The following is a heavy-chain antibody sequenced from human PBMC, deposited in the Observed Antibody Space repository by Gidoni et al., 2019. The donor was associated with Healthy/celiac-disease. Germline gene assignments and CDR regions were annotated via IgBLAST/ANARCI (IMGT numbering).Heavy chain of an antibody. V-gene: IGHV1-69*04. CDR2: IIPILGIA. D-gene: IGHD1-1*01. CDR3: AREFTGRHESQYFQH. Sequence: QVQLVQSGAEVKKPGSSVKVSCKASGGTFSSYAISWVRQAPGQGLEWMGRIIPILGIANYAQKFQGRVTITADKSTSTAYMELSSLRSEDTAVYYCAREFTGRHESQYFQHWGQGTLVTVSS. CDR1: GGTFSSYA. J-gene: IGHJ1*01.